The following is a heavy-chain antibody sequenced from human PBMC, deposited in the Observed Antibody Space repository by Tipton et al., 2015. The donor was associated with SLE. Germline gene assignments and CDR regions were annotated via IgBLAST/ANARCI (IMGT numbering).Heavy chain of an antibody. CDR1: GGSISRNNW. CDR2: IYHSGST. V-gene: IGHV4-4*02. CDR3: AREENQWGRLGY. J-gene: IGHJ4*02. D-gene: IGHD1-26*01. Sequence: TLSLTCAVFGGSISRNNWWSWVRQPPGKGLEWIGEIYHSGSTNYNPSLKSRVTISVDKSKNQFSLKLNSVTAADTAVYYCAREENQWGRLGYWGQGTLVTVSS.